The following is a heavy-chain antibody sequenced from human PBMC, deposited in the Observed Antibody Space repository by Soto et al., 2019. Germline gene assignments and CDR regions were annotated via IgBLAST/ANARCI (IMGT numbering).Heavy chain of an antibody. J-gene: IGHJ4*02. CDR2: TYYRSKWYN. CDR1: GDSVSSNSAA. V-gene: IGHV6-1*01. Sequence: SQTLSLTCAISGDSVSSNSAAWNWIRQSPSRGLEWLGRTYYRSKWYNDYAVSVKSRITINPDTSKNQFSLQLNSVTPEDTAVYYCAKNRGNYYDSLGVLDYWGQGTLVTVS. CDR3: AKNRGNYYDSLGVLDY. D-gene: IGHD3-22*01.